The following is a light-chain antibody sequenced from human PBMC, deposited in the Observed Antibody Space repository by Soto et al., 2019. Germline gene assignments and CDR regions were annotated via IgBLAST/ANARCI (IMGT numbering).Light chain of an antibody. J-gene: IGLJ3*02. CDR2: EVT. V-gene: IGLV2-14*01. Sequence: QSALTQPASVSGSPGQSITISCTGTSSDVGAYNYVSWYQQYPGKAPTLMISEVTNRPSGVSNRFAGSKSGNSASLTSYGLQAEDEANYYCTSYTTSITWVFGGGTKVTVL. CDR1: SSDVGAYNY. CDR3: TSYTTSITWV.